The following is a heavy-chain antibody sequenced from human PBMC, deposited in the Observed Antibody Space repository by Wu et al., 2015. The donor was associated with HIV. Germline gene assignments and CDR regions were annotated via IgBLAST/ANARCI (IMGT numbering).Heavy chain of an antibody. CDR3: AREGRCPTTSCHFDY. J-gene: IGHJ4*02. D-gene: IGHD2-2*01. V-gene: IGHV1-18*01. Sequence: QLVQSGAEVKKPGASVKVSCKAFGYKFIDYGISWVRQGPGQGLEWMGWISADNGTTNYAQKVQGRVMMTGDTSISTVYMDLTSLASVDTAIYYCAREGRCPTTSCHFDYWGQGTLVTVSS. CDR1: GYKFIDYG. CDR2: ISADNGTT.